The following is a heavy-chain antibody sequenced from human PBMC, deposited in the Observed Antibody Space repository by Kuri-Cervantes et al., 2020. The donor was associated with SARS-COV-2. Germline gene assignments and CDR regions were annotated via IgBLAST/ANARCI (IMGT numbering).Heavy chain of an antibody. D-gene: IGHD1-14*01. J-gene: IGHJ5*02. Sequence: ASVKVSCKASGYTFTSYDINWVRQATGQGLEWMGWISAYNGNTNYAQKLQGRVTMTTDTSTSTAYMELRSLRSDDTAVYYCAREEASPDASEIKFDPWGQGTLVTVSS. CDR2: ISAYNGNT. V-gene: IGHV1-18*01. CDR3: AREEASPDASEIKFDP. CDR1: GYTFTSYD.